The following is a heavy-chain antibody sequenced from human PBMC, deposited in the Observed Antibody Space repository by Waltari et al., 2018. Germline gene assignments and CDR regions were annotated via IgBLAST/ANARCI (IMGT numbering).Heavy chain of an antibody. CDR1: GFSFSSYW. V-gene: IGHV3-74*01. CDR2: INSDGIST. J-gene: IGHJ4*02. Sequence: EVQLVESGGGLVQPGWSLRLSCAASGFSFSSYWMHWVRQVPGKGLVWVSRINSDGISTDYADSVKGRFTISRDNAKNTLYLQMNSLRAEDTAVYYCGREGRGVVDYGGYWGQGTLVTVSS. D-gene: IGHD4-17*01. CDR3: GREGRGVVDYGGY.